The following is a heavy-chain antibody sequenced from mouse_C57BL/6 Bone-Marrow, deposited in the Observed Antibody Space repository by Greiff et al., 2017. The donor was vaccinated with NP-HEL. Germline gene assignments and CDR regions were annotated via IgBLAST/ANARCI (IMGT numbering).Heavy chain of an antibody. D-gene: IGHD1-1*01. CDR2: IWRGGST. Sequence: VQGVESGPGLVQPSQSLSITCTVSGFSLTSYGVHWVRQSPGKGLEWLGVIWRGGSTDYNAAFMSRLSITKDNSKSQVFFKMNSLQADDTAIYYCAKKDGSSHYYAMDYWGQGTSVTVSS. CDR3: AKKDGSSHYYAMDY. J-gene: IGHJ4*01. CDR1: GFSLTSYG. V-gene: IGHV2-5*01.